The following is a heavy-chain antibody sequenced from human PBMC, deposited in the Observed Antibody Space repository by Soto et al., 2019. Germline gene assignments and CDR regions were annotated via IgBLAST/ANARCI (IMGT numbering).Heavy chain of an antibody. V-gene: IGHV3-15*01. Sequence: EVQLVESGGGLVKPGGSLRLSCAASGFTFSNAWMSWVRQAPGKGPEWVGRIKSKTAGGTTDYAAPVKGRFTISRDDSKNTLYLQMNSLKTEDTAVYYCTTEPPRWSTTLDAFDIWGQGTMVTVSS. CDR3: TTEPPRWSTTLDAFDI. CDR2: IKSKTAGGTT. CDR1: GFTFSNAW. D-gene: IGHD4-17*01. J-gene: IGHJ3*02.